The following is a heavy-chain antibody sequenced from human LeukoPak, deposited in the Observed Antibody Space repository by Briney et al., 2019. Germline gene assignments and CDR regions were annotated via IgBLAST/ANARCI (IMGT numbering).Heavy chain of an antibody. Sequence: GASVKVSCKASGYTFTGYYMHWVRQAPGQGLEWMGWINPNSGGTNYAQKFQGRVTMTRDTSISTAYMELSRLRSDDTAVYYCAVRYCSSTSCYYFDYWGQGTLVTVSS. CDR2: INPNSGGT. D-gene: IGHD2-2*01. J-gene: IGHJ4*02. CDR3: AVRYCSSTSCYYFDY. V-gene: IGHV1-2*02. CDR1: GYTFTGYY.